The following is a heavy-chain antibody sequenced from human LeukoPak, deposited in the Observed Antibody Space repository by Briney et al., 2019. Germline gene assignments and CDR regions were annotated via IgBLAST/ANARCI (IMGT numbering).Heavy chain of an antibody. CDR1: GYTFTGYY. V-gene: IGHV1-2*02. Sequence: DSVKVSCKASGYTFTGYYMHWVRQAPGQGLEWMGWINPNSGGTNYAQKFQGRVTMTRDTSISTAYMELSRLRSDDTAVYYCARVDYYDSSNFDYWGQGTLVTVSS. D-gene: IGHD3-22*01. CDR2: INPNSGGT. J-gene: IGHJ4*02. CDR3: ARVDYYDSSNFDY.